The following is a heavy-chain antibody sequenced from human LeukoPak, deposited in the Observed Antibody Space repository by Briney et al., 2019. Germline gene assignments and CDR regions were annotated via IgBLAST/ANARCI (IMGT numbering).Heavy chain of an antibody. Sequence: GGSLRLSCAASGFSASNNYMSWVRQAPGKGLEWVSVIYSGGSTFYADSVKGRFTISRDNSKNTLYLQMNSLRAEDTAVYYCASDSYSPEYFQHWGQGTLVTVSS. V-gene: IGHV3-66*01. D-gene: IGHD2-15*01. CDR3: ASDSYSPEYFQH. CDR1: GFSASNNY. CDR2: IYSGGST. J-gene: IGHJ1*01.